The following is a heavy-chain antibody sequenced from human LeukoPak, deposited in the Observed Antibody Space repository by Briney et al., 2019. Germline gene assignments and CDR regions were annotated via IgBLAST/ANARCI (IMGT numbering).Heavy chain of an antibody. V-gene: IGHV3-11*04. CDR3: ARLEDSGMDV. CDR1: GFTFSDHY. CDR2: ISSTGKTI. Sequence: PGGSLRLSCAASGFTFSDHYMSWIRQSPGKGLEYISYISSTGKTIYYADSVQGRFTISRDNAKNSLFLQMSSLRAEDTAVYYCARLEDSGMDVWGQGTTVTVSS. J-gene: IGHJ6*02. D-gene: IGHD1-1*01.